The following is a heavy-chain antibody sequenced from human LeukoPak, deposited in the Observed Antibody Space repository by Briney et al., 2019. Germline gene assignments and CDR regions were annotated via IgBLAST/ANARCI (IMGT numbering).Heavy chain of an antibody. V-gene: IGHV3-7*03. CDR1: GFTFSSYW. J-gene: IGHJ4*02. CDR3: AREGYCGGGSCYSIPYVGY. Sequence: GGSLRLSCAASGFTFSSYWMNWARQAPGKGLEWVASINHNGNVNYYVDSVKGRFTISRDNSKNTLYLQMNSLRAEDTAVYYCAREGYCGGGSCYSIPYVGYWGQGTLVTVSS. D-gene: IGHD2-15*01. CDR2: INHNGNVN.